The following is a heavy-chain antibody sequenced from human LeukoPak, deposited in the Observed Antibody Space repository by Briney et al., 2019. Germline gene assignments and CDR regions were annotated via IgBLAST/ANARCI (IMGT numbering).Heavy chain of an antibody. CDR1: GGSISSYY. V-gene: IGHV4-59*08. J-gene: IGHJ4*02. CDR2: IYYSGST. CDR3: ARTIDPDIYFDY. Sequence: SGTLSLTCTVSGGSISSYYWSWIRQPPGKGLEWIGYIYYSGSTNYNPSLKSRVTISVDTSKNQFSLKLSSVTAADTAVYYCARTIDPDIYFDYWGQGTLVTVSS.